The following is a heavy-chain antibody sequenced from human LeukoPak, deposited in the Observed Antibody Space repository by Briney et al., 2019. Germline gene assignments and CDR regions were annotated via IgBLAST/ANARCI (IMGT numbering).Heavy chain of an antibody. V-gene: IGHV4-39*07. J-gene: IGHJ4*02. Sequence: SETLSLTCTVSGASISSTDYYWGWIRQPPGKGLEWIGSMYYRGSTYYNPSLKSRVTMSLAMSQNQFSLKLTSVTAADTAIYYCARGQDAFKTGYWGQGTLVTVSS. CDR1: GASISSTDYY. D-gene: IGHD5-24*01. CDR3: ARGQDAFKTGY. CDR2: MYYRGST.